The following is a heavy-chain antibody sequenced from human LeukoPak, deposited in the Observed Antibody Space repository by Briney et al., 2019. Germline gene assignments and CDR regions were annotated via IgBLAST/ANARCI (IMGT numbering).Heavy chain of an antibody. CDR1: GESFSGYY. D-gene: IGHD3-10*01. CDR3: ARSRRVGRSYYGSGTGLPTDYYYYYMDV. Sequence: SETLSLTCAVYGESFSGYYWSWIRQPPGKGLEWIGEINHSGSTNYNPSLKSRVTMSVDTSKNQFSLKLSSVTAADTAVYYCARSRRVGRSYYGSGTGLPTDYYYYYMDVWGKGTTVTVSS. CDR2: INHSGST. J-gene: IGHJ6*03. V-gene: IGHV4-34*01.